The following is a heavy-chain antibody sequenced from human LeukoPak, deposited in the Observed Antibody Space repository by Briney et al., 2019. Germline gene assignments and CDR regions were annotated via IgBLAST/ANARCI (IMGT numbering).Heavy chain of an antibody. CDR2: ISGSGGST. J-gene: IGHJ4*02. Sequence: GASLRLFCAASGFTFSSYAMSWVRQATGKGLEWVSAISGSGGSTYYADSVKGRFTISRDNSKNTLYLQMNSLRAEDTAVYYCAQVGRNIDYWGQGTLVTVSS. D-gene: IGHD1-14*01. V-gene: IGHV3-23*01. CDR1: GFTFSSYA. CDR3: AQVGRNIDY.